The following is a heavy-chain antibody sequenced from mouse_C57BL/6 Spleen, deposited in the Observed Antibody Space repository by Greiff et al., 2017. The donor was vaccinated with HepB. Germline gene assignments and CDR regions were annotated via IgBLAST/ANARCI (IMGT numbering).Heavy chain of an antibody. Sequence: VQVVESGPELVKPGASVKISCKASGYAFSSSWMNWVKQRPGKGLEWIGRIYPGDGDTNYNGKFKGKATLTADKSSSTAYMQLSSLTSEDSAVYFCARARSSGYPHYYAMDYWGQGTSVTVSS. D-gene: IGHD3-2*02. CDR2: IYPGDGDT. CDR3: ARARSSGYPHYYAMDY. CDR1: GYAFSSSW. V-gene: IGHV1-82*01. J-gene: IGHJ4*01.